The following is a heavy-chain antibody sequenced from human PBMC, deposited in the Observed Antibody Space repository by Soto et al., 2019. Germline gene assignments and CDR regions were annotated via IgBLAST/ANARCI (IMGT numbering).Heavy chain of an antibody. CDR1: GGSISSYY. Sequence: SETLSLTCTVSGGSISSYYWSWIRQPPGKGLEWIGYIYYSGSTNYNPSLKSRVTISVDTSKNQFSLKLSSVTAADTAVYYCATTVHHYYYYYMDVWGKGTTVTVSS. D-gene: IGHD1-1*01. J-gene: IGHJ6*03. V-gene: IGHV4-59*01. CDR3: ATTVHHYYYYYMDV. CDR2: IYYSGST.